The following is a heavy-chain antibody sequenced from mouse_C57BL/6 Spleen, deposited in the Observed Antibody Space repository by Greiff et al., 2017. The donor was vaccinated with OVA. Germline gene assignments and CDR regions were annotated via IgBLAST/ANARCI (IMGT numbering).Heavy chain of an antibody. D-gene: IGHD2-5*01. Sequence: EVKLMESGPGMVKPSQSLSLTCTVTGYSITSGYDWHWIRHFPGNKLEWMGYISYSGSTNYNPSLKSRISITHDTSKNHFFLKLNSVTTEDTATYCCARESNYEGAWFAYWGQGTLVTVSA. CDR2: ISYSGST. J-gene: IGHJ3*01. CDR1: GYSITSGYD. CDR3: ARESNYEGAWFAY. V-gene: IGHV3-1*01.